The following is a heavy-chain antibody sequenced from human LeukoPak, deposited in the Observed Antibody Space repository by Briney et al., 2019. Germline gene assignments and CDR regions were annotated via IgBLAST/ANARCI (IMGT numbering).Heavy chain of an antibody. Sequence: AGGSLRLSCAASGFTFSSYEMNWVRQAPGKGLEWVSYISSSGSTIYYADSVKGRFTISRDNAKNSLYLQMNSLRAEDTALYYCARVASNYDFDYWGQGTLVTVSS. CDR2: ISSSGSTI. D-gene: IGHD4-11*01. V-gene: IGHV3-48*03. CDR3: ARVASNYDFDY. CDR1: GFTFSSYE. J-gene: IGHJ4*02.